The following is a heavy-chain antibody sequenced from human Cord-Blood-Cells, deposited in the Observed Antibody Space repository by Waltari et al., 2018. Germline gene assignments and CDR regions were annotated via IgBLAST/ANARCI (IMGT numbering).Heavy chain of an antibody. D-gene: IGHD6-6*01. V-gene: IGHV1-46*01. Sequence: QVQLVQSGAEVKKPGASVKVSCKASGYTFISSYMHWVRQAPGQGLEWMGIINPSGGSTSYTQKFQGRVTMTRDTSTSTVYMELSSLRSEDTAVYYCARDMGGIAARRGWFDPWGQGTLVTVSS. CDR3: ARDMGGIAARRGWFDP. CDR1: GYTFISSY. J-gene: IGHJ5*02. CDR2: INPSGGST.